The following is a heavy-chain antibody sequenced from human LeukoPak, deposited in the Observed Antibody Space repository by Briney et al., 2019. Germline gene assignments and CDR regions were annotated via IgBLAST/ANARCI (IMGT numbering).Heavy chain of an antibody. CDR2: INGVGTQT. D-gene: IGHD1/OR15-1a*01. Sequence: QSGGSLRLSCAASGFTFSGYYMFWVRQVPGKGLMWVSHINGVGTQTTYADTVKGRFPISRDNANNPVYLQNKGLRAEDTAIYYCVRDPRNKGWHLWGQGTLVTVFS. CDR3: VRDPRNKGWHL. J-gene: IGHJ5*02. CDR1: GFTFSGYY. V-gene: IGHV3-74*01.